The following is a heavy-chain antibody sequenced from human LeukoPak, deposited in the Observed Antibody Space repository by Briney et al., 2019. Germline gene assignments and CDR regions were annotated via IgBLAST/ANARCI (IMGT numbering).Heavy chain of an antibody. CDR1: GGTFSSYA. Sequence: SVKVSCKASGGTFSSYAISWVRQAPGQGLEWMGRIIPILGIANYAQKFQGRVTITADKSTSAAYMELSSLRSEDTAVYYCASRLSTSSSWYYYYGMDVWGQGTTVTVSS. V-gene: IGHV1-69*04. CDR3: ASRLSTSSSWYYYYGMDV. D-gene: IGHD6-13*01. J-gene: IGHJ6*02. CDR2: IIPILGIA.